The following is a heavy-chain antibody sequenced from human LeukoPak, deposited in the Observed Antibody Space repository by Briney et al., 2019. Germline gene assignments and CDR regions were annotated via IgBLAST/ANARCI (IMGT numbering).Heavy chain of an antibody. CDR2: ISGSGGST. V-gene: IGHV3-23*01. J-gene: IGHJ6*02. Sequence: GGSLRLSCAASGFTFSSYSMNWVRQAPGKGLEWVSAISGSGGSTYYADSVKGRFTISRDNSKNTLYLQMNSLRAEDTAVYYCAKSIAAAVDYYYYGMDVWGQGTTVTVSS. CDR3: AKSIAAAVDYYYYGMDV. CDR1: GFTFSSYS. D-gene: IGHD6-13*01.